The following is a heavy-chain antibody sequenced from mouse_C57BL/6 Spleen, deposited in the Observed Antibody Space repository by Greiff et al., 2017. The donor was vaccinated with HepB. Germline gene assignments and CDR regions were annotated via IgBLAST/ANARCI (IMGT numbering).Heavy chain of an antibody. J-gene: IGHJ3*01. V-gene: IGHV5-9*01. CDR2: ISGGGGNT. CDR3: ARHEKGHYYGSSYSWCAY. Sequence: EVMLVESGGGLVKPGGSLKLSCAASGFTFSSYTMSWVRQTPEKRLEWVATISGGGGNTYSPDSVKGRFTISSDNAKNTLYRQMSSLRFEDTALYYCARHEKGHYYGSSYSWCAYWGQGTLVTVSA. D-gene: IGHD1-1*01. CDR1: GFTFSSYT.